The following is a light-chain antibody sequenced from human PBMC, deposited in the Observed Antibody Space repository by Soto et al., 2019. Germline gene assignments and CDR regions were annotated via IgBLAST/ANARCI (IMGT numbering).Light chain of an antibody. CDR1: QSFTCN. J-gene: IGKJ2*01. V-gene: IGKV3-15*01. CDR3: QQYFTWPYT. Sequence: EIGRTQAPSTLSVSTGERATLSCRASQSFTCNLAWYQQKPGRAPRLLIYGPSPSATGITARFSGSGSGTEFTLTISNLQSEDFALYYCQQYFTWPYTFGQGTKLEIK. CDR2: GPS.